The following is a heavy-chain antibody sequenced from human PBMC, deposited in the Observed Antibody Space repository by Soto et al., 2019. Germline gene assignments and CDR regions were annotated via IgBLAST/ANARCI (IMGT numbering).Heavy chain of an antibody. V-gene: IGHV1-69*01. Sequence: QVQLVQSGAEVKKPGSSVKVSCKASGGTFSSYAISWVRQAPGQGLEWMGGIIPIFGTTNYAQKFQGRVTITADESPRTAYMELSSLRSEDTAVYYCASGGVRGVYYYYGMDVWGKGTTVTVSS. CDR1: GGTFSSYA. D-gene: IGHD3-10*01. J-gene: IGHJ6*04. CDR2: IIPIFGTT. CDR3: ASGGVRGVYYYYGMDV.